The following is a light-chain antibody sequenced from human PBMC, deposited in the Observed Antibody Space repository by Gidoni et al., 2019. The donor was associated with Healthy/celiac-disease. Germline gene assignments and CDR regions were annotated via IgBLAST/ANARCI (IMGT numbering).Light chain of an antibody. Sequence: AIRITQSPSSLSASTGDRVTITCRASQGISSYLAWYQQKPGKAPKLLIYAASTLQSGVPSRFSGSGSGTDFTLTISCLQSEDFATYYCQPYYSYPRTFGQGTKVEIK. J-gene: IGKJ1*01. V-gene: IGKV1-8*01. CDR3: QPYYSYPRT. CDR1: QGISSY. CDR2: AAS.